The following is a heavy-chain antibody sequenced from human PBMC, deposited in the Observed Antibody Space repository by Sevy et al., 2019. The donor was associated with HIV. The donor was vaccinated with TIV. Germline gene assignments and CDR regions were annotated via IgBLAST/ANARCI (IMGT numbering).Heavy chain of an antibody. CDR1: GFTFSSYG. J-gene: IGHJ3*02. Sequence: GGSLRLSCAASGFTFSSYGMHWVRQAPGKGLECVAVIWYDGSNKYYADSVKGRFTISRDNSKNTLYLQMNSLRAEDTAVYYCARDLLRWGAFDIWGQGTMVTVSS. D-gene: IGHD3-3*01. V-gene: IGHV3-33*01. CDR3: ARDLLRWGAFDI. CDR2: IWYDGSNK.